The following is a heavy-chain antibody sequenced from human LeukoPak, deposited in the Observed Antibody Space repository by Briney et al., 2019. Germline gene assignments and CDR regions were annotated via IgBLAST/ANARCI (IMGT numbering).Heavy chain of an antibody. J-gene: IGHJ4*02. CDR3: ARDKAQLERRTHFDY. Sequence: ASVKVSCKASGYTFTSYGISWVRQAPGQGLEWMGWISAYNGNTNYAQKLQGRVTMTTDTSTGTAYMELRSLRSDDTAVYYCARDKAQLERRTHFDYWGQGTLVTVSS. D-gene: IGHD1-1*01. CDR1: GYTFTSYG. V-gene: IGHV1-18*01. CDR2: ISAYNGNT.